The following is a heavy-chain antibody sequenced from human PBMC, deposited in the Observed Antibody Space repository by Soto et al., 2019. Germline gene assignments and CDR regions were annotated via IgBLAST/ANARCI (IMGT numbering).Heavy chain of an antibody. CDR3: ARVLSYYYDSSGYYDSFDI. J-gene: IGHJ3*02. Sequence: GESLKISCKGSGYSFTSYWIGWVRQMPGKGLEWMGIIYPGDSDTRYSPSFQGQVTISADKSISTAYLQWSSLKASDTAMYYCARVLSYYYDSSGYYDSFDIWGQGTMVTVSS. V-gene: IGHV5-51*01. D-gene: IGHD3-22*01. CDR1: GYSFTSYW. CDR2: IYPGDSDT.